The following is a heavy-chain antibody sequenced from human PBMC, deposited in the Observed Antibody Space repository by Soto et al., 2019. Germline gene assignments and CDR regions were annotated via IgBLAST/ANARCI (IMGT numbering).Heavy chain of an antibody. CDR2: FDPEDGET. D-gene: IGHD2-15*01. V-gene: IGHV1-24*01. J-gene: IGHJ6*02. CDR1: GYTLTELS. Sequence: GASVKVSCKVSGYTLTELSMHWVRQAPGKGLEWMGGFDPEDGETIYAQKFQGRVTMTEDTSTDTAYMELSSLRSEDTAVYYCATDLKQWSPTKYYYYYGMDVWGQGTTVTVSS. CDR3: ATDLKQWSPTKYYYYYGMDV.